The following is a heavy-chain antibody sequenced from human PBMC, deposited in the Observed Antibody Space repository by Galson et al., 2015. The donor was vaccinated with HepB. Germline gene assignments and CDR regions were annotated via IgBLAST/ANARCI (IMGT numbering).Heavy chain of an antibody. V-gene: IGHV3-7*01. CDR2: IKHDGSEE. CDR1: GFTFSGHW. J-gene: IGHJ4*02. D-gene: IGHD5-12*01. Sequence: SLRLSCAASGFTFSGHWMSWVRQGPGKGLEWVANIKHDGSEEYYVDSVKGRFTISRDNAKNSLFLQMNSLRAADTAVYYCARESYGDSGYDSPWSPGFFDYWGQGILVTVSS. CDR3: ARESYGDSGYDSPWSPGFFDY.